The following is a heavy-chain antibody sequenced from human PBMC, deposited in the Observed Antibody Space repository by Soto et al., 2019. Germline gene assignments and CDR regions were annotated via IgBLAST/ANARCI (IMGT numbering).Heavy chain of an antibody. V-gene: IGHV3-66*01. CDR1: RFTVSSNY. J-gene: IGHJ6*02. Sequence: EVQLVESGGGLVQPGGSLRLSCGASRFTVSSNYMSWVRQARGKGLEWVSVIYSGGSTYYADSVKGRFTISRDNSKNTLYLQMNSLRAEDTAVYYCARDRIPTGMDVWGQGTTVTVSS. CDR3: ARDRIPTGMDV. CDR2: IYSGGST.